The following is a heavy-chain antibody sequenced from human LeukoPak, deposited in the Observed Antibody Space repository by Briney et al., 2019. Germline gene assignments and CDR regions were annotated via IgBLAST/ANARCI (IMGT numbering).Heavy chain of an antibody. CDR1: GYSFTSYW. CDR3: ARQGGRGTMVRRLIIKKADYYYYGMDV. D-gene: IGHD3-10*01. J-gene: IGHJ6*02. CDR2: IYPGDSDT. Sequence: GESLKISCKGSGYSFTSYWIGWVRQMPGKGLEWMGIIYPGDSDTRYSPSFQGQVTISADKSISTAYLQWSSLKASALAMYYCARQGGRGTMVRRLIIKKADYYYYGMDVWGQGTTVTVSS. V-gene: IGHV5-51*01.